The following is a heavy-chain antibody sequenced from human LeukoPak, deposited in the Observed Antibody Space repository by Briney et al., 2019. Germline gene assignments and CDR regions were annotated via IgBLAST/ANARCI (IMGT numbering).Heavy chain of an antibody. CDR1: GGSISSGDYY. V-gene: IGHV4-30-4*01. CDR2: IYYSGST. D-gene: IGHD3-10*01. J-gene: IGHJ4*02. CDR3: ARDRGLLYYDY. Sequence: PSETLSLTCTVSGGSISSGDYYWSWIRQPPGKGLEWIGYIYYSGSTYYNPSLKSRVTISVDTSKNQFSLKLSSVTAADTAVYYCARDRGLLYYDYWGQGTLVTVSS.